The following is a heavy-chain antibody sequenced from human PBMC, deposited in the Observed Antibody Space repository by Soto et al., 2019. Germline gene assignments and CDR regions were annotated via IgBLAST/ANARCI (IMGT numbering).Heavy chain of an antibody. Sequence: PSETLSLTCSVSGGSMRSYYWHWLRQPAGKGLEWIGRIYSRGDTNYNPSVKSRVTMSVDTSKNECSLRLNSVTAADTAVYYCAGIGEDVYYGMDVWGQGTTVTVSS. CDR1: GGSMRSYY. CDR3: AGIGEDVYYGMDV. V-gene: IGHV4-4*07. D-gene: IGHD2-21*01. J-gene: IGHJ6*02. CDR2: IYSRGDT.